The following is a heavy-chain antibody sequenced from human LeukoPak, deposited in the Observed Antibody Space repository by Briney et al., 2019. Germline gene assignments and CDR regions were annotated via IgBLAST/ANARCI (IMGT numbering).Heavy chain of an antibody. V-gene: IGHV3-15*01. CDR2: IKSKVHGETI. CDR1: GFTFSNAW. CDR3: TTDFYGSGRFFGY. J-gene: IGHJ4*02. D-gene: IGHD3-10*01. Sequence: GGSLRLSCAASGFTFSNAWMSWVRQAPGEGLEWLGRIKSKVHGETIDYAAPVKGRFTISRDDSKNTLYLEMNSLKTEDTAVYYCTTDFYGSGRFFGYWGQGTLVTVSS.